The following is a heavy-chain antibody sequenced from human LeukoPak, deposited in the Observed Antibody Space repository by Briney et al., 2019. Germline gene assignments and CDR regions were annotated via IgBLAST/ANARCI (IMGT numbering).Heavy chain of an antibody. CDR1: GFTFSSYW. D-gene: IGHD2-2*01. J-gene: IGHJ4*02. CDR3: ARDQRYCSSSSCPWEPFDY. CDR2: IKQDGSEK. V-gene: IGHV3-7*05. Sequence: QPGGSLRLPCAASGFTFSSYWMSWVRQAPGKGLEWVANIKQDGSEKYYVDSVKGRFTISRDNAKNSLYLQMNSLRAEDTAVYYCARDQRYCSSSSCPWEPFDYWGQGTLVTVSS.